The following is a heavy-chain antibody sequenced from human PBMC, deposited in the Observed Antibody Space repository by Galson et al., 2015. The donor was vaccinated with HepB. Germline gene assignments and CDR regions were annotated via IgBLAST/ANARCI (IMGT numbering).Heavy chain of an antibody. J-gene: IGHJ4*02. CDR2: ISTYNGNT. Sequence: SVKVSCKASGYTFTTYGINWVRQAPGQGLGWMGRISTYNGNTNYAQKFQGRVTMTTDTSTNTAYMELRSLRSDDGAVYYCARGGMATRGGPTFDYWGQGTLVTVSS. V-gene: IGHV1-18*01. CDR1: GYTFTTYG. CDR3: ARGGMATRGGPTFDY. D-gene: IGHD3-16*01.